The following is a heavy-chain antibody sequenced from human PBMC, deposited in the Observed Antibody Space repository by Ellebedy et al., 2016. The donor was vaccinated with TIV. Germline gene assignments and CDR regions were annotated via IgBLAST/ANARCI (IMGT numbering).Heavy chain of an antibody. CDR2: LSNDGSSQ. V-gene: IGHV3-30*09. J-gene: IGHJ6*02. CDR1: GFTFSSYA. Sequence: PGGSLRLSCATSGFTFSSYAMHWVRQAPGRGLEWVALLSNDGSSQYYAASVKGRFAISIDTSNNTLYLQIQSLRAEDKALYYCARDASNMVRGLITHYFGMDVWGQGTTVTVSS. D-gene: IGHD3-10*01. CDR3: ARDASNMVRGLITHYFGMDV.